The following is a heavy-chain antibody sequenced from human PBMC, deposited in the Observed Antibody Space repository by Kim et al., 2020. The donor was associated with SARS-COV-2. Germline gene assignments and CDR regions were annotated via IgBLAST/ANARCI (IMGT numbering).Heavy chain of an antibody. V-gene: IGHV1-18*01. Sequence: ASVKVSCKASGYTFTSYGISWVRQAPGQGLEWMGWISAYNGNTHYAQKLQGRVTMTTDTSTSTAYMELRSLRSDDTAVYYCARDGLYCSGGSCYLDYYYGIDVWGRGTTVTVSS. D-gene: IGHD2-15*01. CDR3: ARDGLYCSGGSCYLDYYYGIDV. J-gene: IGHJ6*04. CDR2: ISAYNGNT. CDR1: GYTFTSYG.